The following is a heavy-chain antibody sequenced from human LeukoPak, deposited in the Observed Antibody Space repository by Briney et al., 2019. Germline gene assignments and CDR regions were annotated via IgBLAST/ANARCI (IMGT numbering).Heavy chain of an antibody. J-gene: IGHJ3*02. Sequence: SETLSLTCAVYGGSFSGYYWSWIRQPPGNGLEWIGEINHSGSTNYNPSLKSRVTISVDTSKNQFSLKLSSVTAADTAVYYCARGSTMIVVVINAFDIWGQGTMVTVSS. CDR1: GGSFSGYY. CDR2: INHSGST. CDR3: ARGSTMIVVVINAFDI. V-gene: IGHV4-34*01. D-gene: IGHD3-22*01.